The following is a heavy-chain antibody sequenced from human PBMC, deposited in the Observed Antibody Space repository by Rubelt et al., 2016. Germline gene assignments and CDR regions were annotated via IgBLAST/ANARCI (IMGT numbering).Heavy chain of an antibody. V-gene: IGHV4-34*01. Sequence: QLHLQQWGAGLLKPSETLSLTCAVYGGSFSDYYWSWIRQPPGKGLEWIGEISPSGSTDYNPSLKSRVILSVDTSKNQYYVKLSSVTAAETAGDYCAGGHGWTYYDAIDMWGQGTVVTVFS. CDR1: GGSFSDYY. J-gene: IGHJ3*02. CDR3: AGGHGWTYYDAIDM. D-gene: IGHD1-26*01. CDR2: ISPSGST.